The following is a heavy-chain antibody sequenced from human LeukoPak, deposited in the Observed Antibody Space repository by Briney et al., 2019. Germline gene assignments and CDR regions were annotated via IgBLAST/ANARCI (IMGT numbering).Heavy chain of an antibody. V-gene: IGHV3-73*01. CDR1: GFTFSGSA. J-gene: IGHJ5*02. D-gene: IGHD1-26*01. Sequence: PGGSLRLSCAASGFTFSGSAIHWVRQSSGKGLERVGHIDKKDNFYATTSAASVTGRFTISRDDSKNTAYLQMNSLKTEDTALYYCTRDSGTYNWLDPWGQGTLVTVSS. CDR3: TRDSGTYNWLDP. CDR2: IDKKDNFYAT.